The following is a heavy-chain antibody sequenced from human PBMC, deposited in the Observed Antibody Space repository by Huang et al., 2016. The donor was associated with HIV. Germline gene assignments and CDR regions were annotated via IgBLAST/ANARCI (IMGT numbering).Heavy chain of an antibody. D-gene: IGHD3-22*01. CDR1: GFTFSTYG. J-gene: IGHJ3*02. Sequence: QVQLEESGGGVVQPGRSLRLSCAASGFTFSTYGMHWVRQAPGKGLEWVAVISLDGSKKYYSDSVKGRFTISRDNSKNTLYLQMNSLRAEDTALYYCAKDRGYYYDSSALSYAFHIWGQGTMVTVSS. CDR2: ISLDGSKK. CDR3: AKDRGYYYDSSALSYAFHI. V-gene: IGHV3-30*18.